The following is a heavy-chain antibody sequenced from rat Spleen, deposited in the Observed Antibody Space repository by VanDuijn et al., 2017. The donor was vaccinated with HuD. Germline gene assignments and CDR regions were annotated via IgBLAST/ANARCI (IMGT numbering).Heavy chain of an antibody. J-gene: IGHJ2*01. Sequence: EVQLQESGPGLVKPSQSLSLTCSVTGFSITTHYWDWIRKFPGNKMEWMGYINDSGSTTYNPSLNSRISITRDSSKNQFFLQLNSVTTEDTATYYCAREGATVDYWGQGVMVTVSS. CDR1: GFSITTHY. V-gene: IGHV3-1*01. CDR3: AREGATVDY. D-gene: IGHD1-8*01. CDR2: INDSGST.